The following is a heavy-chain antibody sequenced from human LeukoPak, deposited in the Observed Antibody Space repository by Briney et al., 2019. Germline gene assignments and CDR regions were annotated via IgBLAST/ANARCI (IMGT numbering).Heavy chain of an antibody. CDR2: IKQDGSEK. CDR3: AREGRKSRGVDIVRKKETGYYYMDV. V-gene: IGHV3-7*01. D-gene: IGHD2-15*01. J-gene: IGHJ6*03. CDR1: GFIFSSYC. Sequence: PRGSLRLSCAPSGFIFSSYCMSWVRHAPGERLEWVAHIKQDGSEKYYVGSVKGRFTNSRDNAKNSLYLQMNSLRAEDTAVYYCAREGRKSRGVDIVRKKETGYYYMDVWGKGTTVTVSS.